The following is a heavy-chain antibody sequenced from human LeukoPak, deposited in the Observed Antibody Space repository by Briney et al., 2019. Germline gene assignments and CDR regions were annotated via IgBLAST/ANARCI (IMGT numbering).Heavy chain of an antibody. Sequence: PSENLSLTCTVSGGSISSSCYYWGWIRQPPGKGLESIGSIYYSGSTYYNPSLKSRVTISVDTSKNQFSLKLSSVTAADTAVYYCAITYYDFWSGYYYFDYWGQGTLVTVSS. CDR2: IYYSGST. D-gene: IGHD3-3*01. J-gene: IGHJ4*02. V-gene: IGHV4-39*01. CDR1: GGSISSSCYY. CDR3: AITYYDFWSGYYYFDY.